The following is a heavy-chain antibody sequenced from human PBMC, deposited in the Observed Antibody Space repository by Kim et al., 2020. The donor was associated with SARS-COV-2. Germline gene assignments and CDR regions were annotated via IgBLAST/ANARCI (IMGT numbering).Heavy chain of an antibody. CDR2: IYYSGST. Sequence: SETLSLTCTVSGGSISSYYWSWIRQPPGKGLEWIGYIYYSGSTNYNPSLKSRVTISVDTSKNQFSLKLSSVTAADTAVYYCARAPRRIWPDPYYYFYMDVWGKGTTVTVSS. D-gene: IGHD2-15*01. CDR1: GGSISSYY. CDR3: ARAPRRIWPDPYYYFYMDV. J-gene: IGHJ6*03. V-gene: IGHV4-59*01.